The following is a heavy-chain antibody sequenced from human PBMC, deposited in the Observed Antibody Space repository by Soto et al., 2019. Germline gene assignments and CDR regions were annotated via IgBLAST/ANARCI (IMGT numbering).Heavy chain of an antibody. Sequence: DVQLVESGGGLVKPGGSLRLSCAASGFTFSTYNMNWVRQAPGKGLEWVSSIPSSTSYIFYADSVKGRFTISRDNAKNSLYPQMNSLRAEDTAVYYCARDFGGILRFGESWGQGTLVTVSS. CDR2: IPSSTSYI. CDR1: GFTFSTYN. D-gene: IGHD3-10*01. V-gene: IGHV3-21*01. J-gene: IGHJ5*02. CDR3: ARDFGGILRFGES.